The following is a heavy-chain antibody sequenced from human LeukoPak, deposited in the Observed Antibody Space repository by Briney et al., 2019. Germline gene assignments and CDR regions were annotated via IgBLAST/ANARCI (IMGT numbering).Heavy chain of an antibody. CDR2: ISWDGGST. CDR3: AKVGTSYDILTGHFDY. V-gene: IGHV3-43*01. CDR1: GFTFDDYS. Sequence: GGSLRLSCAASGFTFDDYSMHWVRQAPGKGLEWVSLISWDGGSTYYADSVKGRFTISRDNSKDSLYLQMNSLRIEDTALYYCAKVGTSYDILTGHFDYWGQGTLVTVSS. D-gene: IGHD3-9*01. J-gene: IGHJ4*02.